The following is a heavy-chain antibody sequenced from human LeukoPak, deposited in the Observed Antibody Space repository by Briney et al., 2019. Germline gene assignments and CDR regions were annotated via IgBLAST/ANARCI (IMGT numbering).Heavy chain of an antibody. V-gene: IGHV3-9*01. Sequence: GGSLRLSCAASGFTFDDYAMHWVRQAPGKGLEWVSGISWNSGSIGYADSVKGRFTISRDNAKNSLYLQMNSLRAEDTALYYCAKTYSGSYLFDYWGQGTLVTVSS. CDR1: GFTFDDYA. D-gene: IGHD1-26*01. J-gene: IGHJ4*02. CDR2: ISWNSGSI. CDR3: AKTYSGSYLFDY.